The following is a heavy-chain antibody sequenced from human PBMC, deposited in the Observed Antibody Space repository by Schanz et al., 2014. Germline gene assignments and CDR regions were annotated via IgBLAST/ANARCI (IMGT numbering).Heavy chain of an antibody. V-gene: IGHV1-46*03. CDR1: GYTFTNFF. CDR2: INPIGGST. CDR3: ARGSPENMIRGELDY. D-gene: IGHD3-10*01. J-gene: IGHJ4*02. Sequence: QVQLVQSGSELKTPGASLKISCKASGYTFTNFFLHWVRQAPGQGLEWMGIINPIGGSTTYAQKFRGAVTLTTDTSTDTAYLELTSLRSEDTAVYYCARGSPENMIRGELDYWGQGTLVTVSS.